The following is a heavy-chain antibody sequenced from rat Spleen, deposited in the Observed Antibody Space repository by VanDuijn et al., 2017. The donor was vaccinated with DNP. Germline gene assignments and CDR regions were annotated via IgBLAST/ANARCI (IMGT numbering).Heavy chain of an antibody. CDR2: MWYDGDT. CDR1: GFSLTDYS. J-gene: IGHJ3*01. D-gene: IGHD1-2*01. CDR3: ARSPETSYIYFPWAY. V-gene: IGHV2S30*01. Sequence: QVQLRESGPGLLQPSQTLSLTCTVSGFSLTDYSVHWVRQPSGKGPEWMGKMWYDGDTAYNSALKSRLSISRDTSKSQVFLKMNSLQTDDTATYYCARSPETSYIYFPWAYWGQGTLVTVSS.